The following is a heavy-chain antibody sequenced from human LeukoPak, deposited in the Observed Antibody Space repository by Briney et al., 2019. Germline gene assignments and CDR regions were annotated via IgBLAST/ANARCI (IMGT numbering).Heavy chain of an antibody. CDR1: GYTFTGYY. CDR3: ARDRSGSYYVGAFDI. Sequence: ASVKVSCKASGYTFTGYYMHWVRQAPGQGLEWMGWINPNSGGTNYAQKFQGWVTMTRDTSISTAYMELSRLRSDDTAVYYCARDRSGSYYVGAFDIWGQGTMVTVSS. J-gene: IGHJ3*02. V-gene: IGHV1-2*04. CDR2: INPNSGGT. D-gene: IGHD1-26*01.